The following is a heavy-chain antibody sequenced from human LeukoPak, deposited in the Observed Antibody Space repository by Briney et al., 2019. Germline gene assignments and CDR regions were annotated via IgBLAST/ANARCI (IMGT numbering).Heavy chain of an antibody. Sequence: GGSLRLSCAASGFTFSDYYMSWIRQAPGKGLEWVSYISSSGSTIYYADSVKGRFTISRDNAKNSLYLQMNSLRAEDTAVYYCARASVAGILGWFDPWGQGTLVTVYS. J-gene: IGHJ5*02. D-gene: IGHD6-19*01. CDR2: ISSSGSTI. V-gene: IGHV3-11*01. CDR3: ARASVAGILGWFDP. CDR1: GFTFSDYY.